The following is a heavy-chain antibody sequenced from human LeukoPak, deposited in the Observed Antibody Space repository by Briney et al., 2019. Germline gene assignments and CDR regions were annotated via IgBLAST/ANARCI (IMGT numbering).Heavy chain of an antibody. J-gene: IGHJ4*02. V-gene: IGHV5-51*01. CDR3: TGGVPHFDF. Sequence: GESLKISCKGSGYSFTNHWIGWVRQMPGRGLEWMGIIYPGDSDTRYSPSFQGQVTISADKSISTAYLQWSTLKASDTAMYYCTGGVPHFDFWGQGTLVTVSS. CDR2: IYPGDSDT. CDR1: GYSFTNHW.